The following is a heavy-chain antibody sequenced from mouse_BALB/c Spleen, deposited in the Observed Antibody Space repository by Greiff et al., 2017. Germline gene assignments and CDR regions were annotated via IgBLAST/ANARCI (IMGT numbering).Heavy chain of an antibody. V-gene: IGHV1-77*01. CDR1: GYTFTDYY. J-gene: IGHJ4*01. CDR3: AREEVRGMDY. CDR2: IYPGSGNT. Sequence: VQLQQSGAELARPGASVKLSCKASGYTFTDYYINWVKQRTGQGLEWIGEIYPGSGNTYYNEKFKGKATLTADKSSSTAYMQLSSLTSEDSAVYFCAREEVRGMDYWGQGTSVTVSS. D-gene: IGHD1-3*01.